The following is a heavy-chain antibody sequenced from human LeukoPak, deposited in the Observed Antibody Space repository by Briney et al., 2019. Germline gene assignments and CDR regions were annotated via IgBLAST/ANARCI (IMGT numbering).Heavy chain of an antibody. D-gene: IGHD3-22*01. J-gene: IGHJ3*02. CDR1: GYTFTSYD. CDR2: MNPNSGNT. CDR3: ARLSPYYYDSSGYYCDAFDI. Sequence: GASVKVSCKASGYTFTSYDNNWVRQATGQGLEWMGWMNPNSGNTGYAQKFQGRVTITRNTSISTAYMELSSLRSEDTAVYYCARLSPYYYDSSGYYCDAFDIWGQGTMVTVSS. V-gene: IGHV1-8*03.